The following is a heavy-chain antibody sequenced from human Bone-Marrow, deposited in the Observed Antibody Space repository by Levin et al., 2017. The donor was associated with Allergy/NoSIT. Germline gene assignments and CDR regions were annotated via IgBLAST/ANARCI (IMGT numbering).Heavy chain of an antibody. CDR2: ISASGGTT. CDR1: GFTFSISV. CDR3: ANLNDGLCSNGVCPSFDH. J-gene: IGHJ4*02. Sequence: GGSLRLSCATSGFTFSISVLTWVRQAPGQGLEWVSTISASGGTTHYADSVKGRFTISRDNSKNTLYLQMNSLRAEDTAFYYCANLNDGLCSNGVCPSFDHWGQGTLVTVSS. V-gene: IGHV3-23*01. D-gene: IGHD2-8*01.